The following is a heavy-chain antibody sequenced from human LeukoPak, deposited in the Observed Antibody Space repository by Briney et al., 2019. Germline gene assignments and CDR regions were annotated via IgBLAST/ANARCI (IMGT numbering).Heavy chain of an antibody. CDR2: INHSGST. CDR1: GGSFSGYY. D-gene: IGHD3-22*01. V-gene: IGHV4-34*01. Sequence: PSETLSLTCAVCGGSFSGYYWSWIRQPPGKGLEWIGEINHSGSTNYNPSLKSRVTISVDTSKNQFSLKLSSVTAADTAVYYCARGEDYYDSSGYYHASAFDIWGQGTMVTVSS. CDR3: ARGEDYYDSSGYYHASAFDI. J-gene: IGHJ3*02.